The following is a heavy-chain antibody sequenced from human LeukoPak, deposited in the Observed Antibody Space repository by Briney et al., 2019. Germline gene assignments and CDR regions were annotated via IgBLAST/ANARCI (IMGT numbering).Heavy chain of an antibody. Sequence: GGSLRLSCAASGFTFNSYYMSWVRQAPGKRLEWVANIKQDGSEKYYVDSVKGRFTISRDNAKTSLYLQMNSLRAEDTAVYYCARDLSGVTGYTYGRGIDYWGQGTLVTVSS. CDR2: IKQDGSEK. J-gene: IGHJ4*02. D-gene: IGHD5-18*01. V-gene: IGHV3-7*01. CDR3: ARDLSGVTGYTYGRGIDY. CDR1: GFTFNSYY.